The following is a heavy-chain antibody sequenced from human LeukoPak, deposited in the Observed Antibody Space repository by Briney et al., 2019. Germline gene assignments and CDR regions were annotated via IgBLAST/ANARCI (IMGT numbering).Heavy chain of an antibody. D-gene: IGHD6-6*01. V-gene: IGHV1-2*02. J-gene: IGHJ4*02. CDR3: ARDLSASSSSLVDY. CDR2: INPNSGGT. CDR1: GYTFTGYY. Sequence: GSVNVSCKASGYTFTGYYMHWVRQAPGQGLEWMGWINPNSGGTNHAQKFQGRVTMTRDTSISTAYMELSSLKFDDTAVYYCARDLSASSSSLVDYWGQGTVVTVSS.